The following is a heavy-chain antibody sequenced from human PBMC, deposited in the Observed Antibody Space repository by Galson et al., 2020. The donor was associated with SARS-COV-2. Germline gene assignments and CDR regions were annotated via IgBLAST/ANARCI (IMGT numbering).Heavy chain of an antibody. Sequence: TSETLSLTCSVSPGSMTSHYWSWIRQPPGKGLEWIGYIDSSGSTSYRPSLRSRVTISIDTSKNQFSLKLTSVTAADTAVYYCAKLAEGRRSSEDYWGQGTLVSVSS. CDR1: PGSMTSHY. V-gene: IGHV4-59*08. J-gene: IGHJ4*02. CDR3: AKLAEGRRSSEDY. CDR2: IDSSGST. D-gene: IGHD1-26*01.